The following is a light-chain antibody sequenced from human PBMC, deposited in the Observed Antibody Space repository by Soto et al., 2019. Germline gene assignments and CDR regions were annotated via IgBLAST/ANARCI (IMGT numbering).Light chain of an antibody. CDR2: GNT. J-gene: IGLJ3*02. Sequence: QSVLTQPPSASGAPGQRVTISCTGNSSNIGAGYDVNWYQQHPGTAPKLLIYGNTKRPSGVPDRFSGSKSGTSASLAITGLQAEDEADYYCQSYDSSLNALFGGGTKLTVL. CDR3: QSYDSSLNAL. V-gene: IGLV1-40*01. CDR1: SSNIGAGYD.